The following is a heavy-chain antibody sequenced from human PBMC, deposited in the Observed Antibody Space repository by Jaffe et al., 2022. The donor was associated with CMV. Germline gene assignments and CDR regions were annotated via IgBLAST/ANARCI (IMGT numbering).Heavy chain of an antibody. CDR1: GFTFSSYA. Sequence: EVQLLESGGGLVQPGGSLRLSCAASGFTFSSYAMSWVRQAPGKGLEWVSAISGSGGSTYYADSVKGRFTISRDNSKNTLYLQMNSLRAEDTAVYYCAKDRAYDSSGYYYLVNYYGMDVWGQGTTVTVSS. J-gene: IGHJ6*02. CDR2: ISGSGGST. CDR3: AKDRAYDSSGYYYLVNYYGMDV. V-gene: IGHV3-23*01. D-gene: IGHD3-22*01.